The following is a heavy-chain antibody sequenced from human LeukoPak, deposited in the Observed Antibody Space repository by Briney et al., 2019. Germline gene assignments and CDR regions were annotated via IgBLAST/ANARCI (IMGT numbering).Heavy chain of an antibody. CDR2: ISSSGSTI. V-gene: IGHV3-48*03. CDR1: GFTFSSYE. J-gene: IGHJ4*02. Sequence: GGSLKLSCAASGFTFSSYEMNWVRQAPGKGLEWVSYISSSGSTIYYADSVKGRFISSRDNTKNSLYLQMNSLRAEDTAIYYCARDLRIVSGSYLDYWGQGTLVTVSS. D-gene: IGHD1-26*01. CDR3: ARDLRIVSGSYLDY.